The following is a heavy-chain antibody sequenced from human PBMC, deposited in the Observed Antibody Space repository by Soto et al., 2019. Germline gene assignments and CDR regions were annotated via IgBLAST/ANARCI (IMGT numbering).Heavy chain of an antibody. V-gene: IGHV1-18*01. CDR1: GYTFTSYG. J-gene: IGHJ6*02. D-gene: IGHD2-2*01. CDR2: ISAYNGNT. CDR3: ARDRAEIVVVQAAIRDYYYYGMDV. Sequence: ASVKVSCKASGYTFTSYGISWVRQAPGQGLEWMGWISAYNGNTNYAQKLQGRVTMATDTSTSTAYMELRSLRSDDTAVYYCARDRAEIVVVQAAIRDYYYYGMDVWGQGTTVTVSS.